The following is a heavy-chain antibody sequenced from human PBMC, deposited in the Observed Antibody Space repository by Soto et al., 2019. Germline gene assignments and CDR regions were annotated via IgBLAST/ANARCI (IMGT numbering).Heavy chain of an antibody. D-gene: IGHD6-13*01. V-gene: IGHV4-34*01. CDR1: GGSFSGYY. Sequence: SETQSLTCAVYGGSFSGYYWSWIRQPPGKGLEWIGEINHSGSTNYNPSLRSRVTISVDTSKNQFSLKLSSVTTADTAVYYCARGLLRGFIAAAGRKSNWFDPWGQGTLVTVSS. CDR3: ARGLLRGFIAAAGRKSNWFDP. J-gene: IGHJ5*02. CDR2: INHSGST.